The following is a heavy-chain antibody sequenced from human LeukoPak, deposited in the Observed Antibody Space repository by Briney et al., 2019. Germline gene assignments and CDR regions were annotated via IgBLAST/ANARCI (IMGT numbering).Heavy chain of an antibody. CDR2: ISYDGSNK. Sequence: GGSLRLSCAASGFTFSSYGMHWVRQAPGKGLEWVAVISYDGSNKYYADSVKGRFTISGDNSKNTLYLQMNSLRAEDTAVYYCAKPLSRRGLFDYWGQGTLVTVSS. J-gene: IGHJ4*02. V-gene: IGHV3-30*18. CDR1: GFTFSSYG. D-gene: IGHD3-16*01. CDR3: AKPLSRRGLFDY.